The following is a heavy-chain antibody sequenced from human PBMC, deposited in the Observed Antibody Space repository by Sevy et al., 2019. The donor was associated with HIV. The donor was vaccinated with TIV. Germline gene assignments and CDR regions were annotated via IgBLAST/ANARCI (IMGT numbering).Heavy chain of an antibody. V-gene: IGHV5-51*01. J-gene: IGHJ4*02. CDR1: GYSFTSSW. CDR3: ARRGASGGWYHFDY. CDR2: IYTTDSDA. D-gene: IGHD6-19*01. Sequence: GESLKISCKASGYSFTSSWIGWVRQMPGKGLEWMGIIYTTDSDARYSPSFEGQVTISVDKSIRTAYLQWSSPKASDTAMYYCARRGASGGWYHFDYWGQGTLVTVSS.